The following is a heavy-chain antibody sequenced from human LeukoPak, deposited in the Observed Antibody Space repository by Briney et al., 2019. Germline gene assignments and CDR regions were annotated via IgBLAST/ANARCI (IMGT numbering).Heavy chain of an antibody. CDR3: AKGEDYDSSGYSYFDY. D-gene: IGHD3-22*01. V-gene: IGHV3-9*03. CDR2: ISWNSGSI. J-gene: IGHJ4*02. Sequence: GRSLRLSCAASGFTFDDYATHWVRQAPGKGLEWVSGISWNSGSIGYADSVKGRFTISRDNAKNSLYLQMNSLRAEDMALYYCAKGEDYDSSGYSYFDYWGQGTLVTVSS. CDR1: GFTFDDYA.